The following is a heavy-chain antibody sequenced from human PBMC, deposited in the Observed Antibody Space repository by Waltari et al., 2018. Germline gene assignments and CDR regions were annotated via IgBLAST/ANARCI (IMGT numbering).Heavy chain of an antibody. Sequence: QVQLQESGPGLLKPSETLSLSCTVSGGSLNGYYWSWIRQPAGEGLEWVGRIYPSGITNYNPSLKGRVTMSVDTSRNQFSLKLTSVTGADTAIYYCARSIVVVPAANYYYYYYYMDVWGKGTTVTISS. D-gene: IGHD2-2*01. CDR2: IYPSGIT. J-gene: IGHJ6*03. V-gene: IGHV4-4*07. CDR1: GGSLNGYY. CDR3: ARSIVVVPAANYYYYYYYMDV.